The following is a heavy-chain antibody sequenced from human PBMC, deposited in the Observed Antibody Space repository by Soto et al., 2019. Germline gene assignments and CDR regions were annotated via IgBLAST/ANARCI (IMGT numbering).Heavy chain of an antibody. V-gene: IGHV5-51*01. J-gene: IGHJ1*01. D-gene: IGHD2-21*01. CDR2: IYPGDSDT. CDR1: GYSFTTYW. Sequence: GESLKISCKGSGYSFTTYWIGWVRQMPGKGLEWMGIIYPGDSDTRYSPSFQGQVTISADKSTSTAYLQWSSLKASDTAMYYCARRDDSPTAEYFQHWGQGTLVTVAS. CDR3: ARRDDSPTAEYFQH.